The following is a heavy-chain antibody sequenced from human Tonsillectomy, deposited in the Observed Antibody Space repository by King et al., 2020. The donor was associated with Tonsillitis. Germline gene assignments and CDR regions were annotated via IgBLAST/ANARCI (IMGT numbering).Heavy chain of an antibody. D-gene: IGHD3-10*01. CDR3: ARDRRFGEMRCGFNS. V-gene: IGHV3-20*04. Sequence: VQLVESGGGVVRPGGSLRLSCEASGFIFDDYGMTWVRQAPGKGLEWVASINWNGGGTNYADSMEGRFTISRDNAKNSHYLQINSLTAEDTAFYYCARDRRFGEMRCGFNSWGQGNLVIVSS. CDR1: GFIFDDYG. J-gene: IGHJ5*01. CDR2: INWNGGGT.